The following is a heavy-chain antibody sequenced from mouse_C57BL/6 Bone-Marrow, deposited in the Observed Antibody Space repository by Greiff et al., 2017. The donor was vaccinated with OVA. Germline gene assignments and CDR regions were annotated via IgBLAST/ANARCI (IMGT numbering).Heavy chain of an antibody. CDR1: GYSITSGYY. J-gene: IGHJ3*01. V-gene: IGHV3-6*01. D-gene: IGHD2-5*01. Sequence: EVQLQQSGPGLVKPSQSLSLTCSVPGYSITSGYYWHWIRQFPGNKLEWMGYISYDGSNNYNPSLKNRISITRDTSKNQFFLKLNSVTTEDTATYYCARRVYSNLFAYWGQGTLVTVSA. CDR2: ISYDGSN. CDR3: ARRVYSNLFAY.